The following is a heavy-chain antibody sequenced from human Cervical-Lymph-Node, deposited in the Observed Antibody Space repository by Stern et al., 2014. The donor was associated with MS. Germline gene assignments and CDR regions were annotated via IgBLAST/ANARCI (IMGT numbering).Heavy chain of an antibody. Sequence: VQLEESGAEVKKPGASVNVSCKASGYTFSSFAITWVRQAPGQGLEWMGTITVYNGNTNYAQRVQDRVTMTTDTSTNTAYMEGRTRGSDDRAVYYWGRGWGDTRHWGQGTLVTVSS. V-gene: IGHV1-18*01. D-gene: IGHD3-16*01. CDR3: GRGWGDTRH. CDR1: GYTFSSFA. J-gene: IGHJ4*02. CDR2: ITVYNGNT.